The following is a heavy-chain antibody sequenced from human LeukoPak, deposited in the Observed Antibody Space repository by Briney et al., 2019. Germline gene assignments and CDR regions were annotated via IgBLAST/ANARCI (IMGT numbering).Heavy chain of an antibody. CDR1: GFTFDDYA. D-gene: IGHD4-17*01. V-gene: IGHV3-9*01. CDR3: AKGYGDYYYYGMDV. CDR2: ISWNSGSI. Sequence: GRSLRLSCAASGFTFDDYAMHWIRQAPGKGLEWVSGISWNSGSIGYADSVKGRFTISRDNAKNSLYLQMNSLRAEDTALYYCAKGYGDYYYYGMDVWGQGTTVTVSS. J-gene: IGHJ6*02.